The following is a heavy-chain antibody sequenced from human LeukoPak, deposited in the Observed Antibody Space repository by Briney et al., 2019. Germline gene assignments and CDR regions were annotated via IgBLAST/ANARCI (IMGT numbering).Heavy chain of an antibody. Sequence: PSETLSLTCTVSGGSISSSSYYWGWIRQPPGKGLEWIGSIYYSGSTYYNPSLKSRVTISVDTSKNQFSLKLSSVTAADTAVYYCARDPRLYYYDSSGYYRNTRGAFDIWGQGTMVTVSS. J-gene: IGHJ3*02. CDR3: ARDPRLYYYDSSGYYRNTRGAFDI. V-gene: IGHV4-39*07. CDR2: IYYSGST. D-gene: IGHD3-22*01. CDR1: GGSISSSSYY.